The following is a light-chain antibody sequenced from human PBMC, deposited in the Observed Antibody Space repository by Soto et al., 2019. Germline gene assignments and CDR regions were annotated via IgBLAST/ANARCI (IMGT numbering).Light chain of an antibody. CDR2: EGS. CDR3: CSYAGSSTFYV. CDR1: SSDVGGYNL. J-gene: IGLJ1*01. Sequence: QSALTQPASVSGSPGQSITISCTGTSSDVGGYNLVSWYQQHPGKAPKLMIYEGSKRPSGVSNRFSGSKSGNTASLTISGLQAEDEADSYCCSYAGSSTFYVLGSGTKVT. V-gene: IGLV2-23*01.